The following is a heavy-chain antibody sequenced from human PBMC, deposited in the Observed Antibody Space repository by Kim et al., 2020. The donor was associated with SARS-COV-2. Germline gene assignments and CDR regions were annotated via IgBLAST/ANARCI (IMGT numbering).Heavy chain of an antibody. J-gene: IGHJ4*02. Sequence: ASVKVSCKASGYTFTSYGISWVRQAPGQGLEWMGWISAYNGNTNYAQKLQGRVTMTTDTSTSTAYMELRSLRSDDTAVYYCARDTMIVVAPHNFGYWGQGTLVTASP. V-gene: IGHV1-18*01. CDR1: GYTFTSYG. CDR3: ARDTMIVVAPHNFGY. CDR2: ISAYNGNT. D-gene: IGHD3-22*01.